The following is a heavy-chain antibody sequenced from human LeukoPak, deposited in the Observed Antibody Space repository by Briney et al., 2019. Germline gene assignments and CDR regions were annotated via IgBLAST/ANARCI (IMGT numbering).Heavy chain of an antibody. D-gene: IGHD1-1*01. V-gene: IGHV5-51*01. J-gene: IGHJ3*02. Sequence: GESLKISCKGSGYSCTSYWIGWVRQMPGKGLEWIGIIYPGDSDTRYSPSFQGQVTISADKSISTAYLQWSSLKASDTAMYYCARPRGGDVPNWAFDIWGQGTMVTVSS. CDR1: GYSCTSYW. CDR3: ARPRGGDVPNWAFDI. CDR2: IYPGDSDT.